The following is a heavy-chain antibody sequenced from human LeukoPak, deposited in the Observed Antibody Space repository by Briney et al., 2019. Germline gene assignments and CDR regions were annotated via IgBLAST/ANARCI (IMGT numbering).Heavy chain of an antibody. D-gene: IGHD1-26*01. V-gene: IGHV3-30*02. Sequence: HPGGALRLSCAASGVSLSTYVMHCVPHAPGKGLEGGAFIWYEGRKKYHADSVKGRFTISRDNAKNTLELQMNNLRDEATSVYYCEKDGGTYSLDYWRQGTLVPVPS. J-gene: IGHJ4*02. CDR3: EKDGGTYSLDY. CDR2: IWYEGRKK. CDR1: GVSLSTYV.